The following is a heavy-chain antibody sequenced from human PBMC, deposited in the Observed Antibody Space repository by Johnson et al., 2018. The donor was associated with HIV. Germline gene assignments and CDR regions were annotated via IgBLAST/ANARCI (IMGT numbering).Heavy chain of an antibody. CDR3: ARLYCSSTSCYEGGGDAFDI. CDR1: GFTFSSYA. CDR2: ISFDGSDK. Sequence: VQLVESGGGVVQPGRSLRLSCAASGFTFSSYAMHWVRQAPGKGLVWVAVISFDGSDKDYADSEKGRFTISRDNSKNTLYLQMNSLRAEDTAVYYCARLYCSSTSCYEGGGDAFDIWGQGTMVTVSS. V-gene: IGHV3-30*04. J-gene: IGHJ3*02. D-gene: IGHD2-2*01.